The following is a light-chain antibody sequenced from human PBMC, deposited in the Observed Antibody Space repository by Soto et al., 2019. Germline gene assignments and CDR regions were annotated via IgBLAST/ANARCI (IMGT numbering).Light chain of an antibody. V-gene: IGLV2-11*01. Sequence: QSALTQPRSVSGPPGQSVTISCTGTSSDVGGYNYVSWYQQHPGKAPKLMIYDVSKRPSGVPDRFSGSKSGNTASLTISGLQAEDEADYYCCSYAGSYTKVFGGGTQLTVL. CDR2: DVS. CDR1: SSDVGGYNY. CDR3: CSYAGSYTKV. J-gene: IGLJ3*02.